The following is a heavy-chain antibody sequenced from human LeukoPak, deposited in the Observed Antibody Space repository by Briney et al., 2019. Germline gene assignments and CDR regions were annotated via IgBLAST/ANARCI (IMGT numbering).Heavy chain of an antibody. V-gene: IGHV3-66*01. CDR3: STGVHTAMTNYYCYGMDV. CDR2: IYSGGGT. D-gene: IGHD5-18*01. Sequence: PGGSLRLSCAASGFTVSSNYMSWVRQAPGKGLVWVSVIYSGGGTDYADSVKSRFTISRDNSKNTLYLQMNSMRAEDKAGYCCSTGVHTAMTNYYCYGMDVWGQGTTITVSS. J-gene: IGHJ6*02. CDR1: GFTVSSNY.